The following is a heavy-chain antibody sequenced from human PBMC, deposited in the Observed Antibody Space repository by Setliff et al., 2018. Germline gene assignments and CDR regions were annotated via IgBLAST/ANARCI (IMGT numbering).Heavy chain of an antibody. D-gene: IGHD2-15*01. CDR3: ARTCSGSGCYAGLES. V-gene: IGHV3-48*03. Sequence: PGGSLRLSCAASGFTFSNYDMNWVRQAPGKGLEWVSYIKSSGSSIYYADSVKGRFTISRDNAKNSLYLQMNSLRPEDTAVYYCARTCSGSGCYAGLESWGQGTPVTVSS. CDR1: GFTFSNYD. CDR2: IKSSGSSI. J-gene: IGHJ4*02.